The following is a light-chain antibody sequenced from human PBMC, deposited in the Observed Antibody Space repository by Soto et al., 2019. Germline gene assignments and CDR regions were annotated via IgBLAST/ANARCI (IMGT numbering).Light chain of an antibody. J-gene: IGKJ1*01. CDR2: EAS. CDR3: QQYYSFWT. V-gene: IGKV1-5*03. Sequence: DIQMTQSPSTLSASVGDRVSIICRASRSVDKWLAWYQQKSGKAPKLLIYEASHLQSGVPSRFGGSGSGTEFTLTINNLQPEDVATYYCQQYYSFWTFGQGTTVEV. CDR1: RSVDKW.